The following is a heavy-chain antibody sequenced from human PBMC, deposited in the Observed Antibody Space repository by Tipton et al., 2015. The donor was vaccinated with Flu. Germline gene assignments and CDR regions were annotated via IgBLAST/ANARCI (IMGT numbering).Heavy chain of an antibody. CDR3: ARDRYYDRSGYYPNIIVDS. V-gene: IGHV4-34*10. CDR1: GGSFSASY. CDR2: ISQSGST. J-gene: IGHJ4*02. Sequence: TLSLTCAVYGGSFSASYWSWVRQPPGKGLEWIGEISQSGSTNYKPSLKSRVTMSVDTSKNQFSLKLSSVTAADTAVYYCARDRYYDRSGYYPNIIVDSWGQGTLVTVSS. D-gene: IGHD3-22*01.